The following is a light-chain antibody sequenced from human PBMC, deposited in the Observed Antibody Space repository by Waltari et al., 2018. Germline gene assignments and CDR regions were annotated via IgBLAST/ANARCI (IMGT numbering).Light chain of an antibody. CDR3: HSRDASGVGGS. J-gene: IGLJ2*01. V-gene: IGLV3-19*01. CDR1: SLRGYY. Sequence: SSELTQDPAVSVAMGQTVRITCQGNSLRGYYASWYQQRPGQAPILFLYGKKGRPSGGPDRFSGSSSDNTASLTITGAQAEDEATYYWHSRDASGVGGSFGGGTKLTVL. CDR2: GKK.